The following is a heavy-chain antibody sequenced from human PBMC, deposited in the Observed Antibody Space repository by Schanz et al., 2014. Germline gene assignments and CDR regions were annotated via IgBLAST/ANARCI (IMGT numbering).Heavy chain of an antibody. V-gene: IGHV4-4*07. Sequence: QVQLQESGPGLMKPSETLSLTCIVSGGSMTTYYWSWIRQPAGKGLEWIGRIHSSGSTDYNPSLKSQDTIAVDTSENQFSLSLRYVSIADTAVYYCAIYLTHDTSYWYYWAFDIWGQGTMVTVSS. CDR1: GGSMTTYY. D-gene: IGHD6-19*01. J-gene: IGHJ3*02. CDR2: IHSSGST. CDR3: AIYLTHDTSYWYYWAFDI.